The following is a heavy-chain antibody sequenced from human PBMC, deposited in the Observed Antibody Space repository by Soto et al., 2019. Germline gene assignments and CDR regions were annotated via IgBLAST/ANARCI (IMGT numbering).Heavy chain of an antibody. CDR2: INHSGST. CDR3: ASRYCSGGSCSPPPPYMDV. J-gene: IGHJ6*03. D-gene: IGHD2-15*01. V-gene: IGHV4-34*01. Sequence: QVQLQQWGAGLLKPSETLSLTCAVYGGSFSGYYWSWIRQPPGKGLEWIGEINHSGSTNYNPSLKSRVTISVDTSKNQFSLKLCSVTAADTAVYYCASRYCSGGSCSPPPPYMDVWGKGTTVTVSS. CDR1: GGSFSGYY.